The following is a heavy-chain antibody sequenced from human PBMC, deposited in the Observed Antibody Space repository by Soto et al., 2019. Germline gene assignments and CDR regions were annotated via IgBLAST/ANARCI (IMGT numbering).Heavy chain of an antibody. Sequence: AASVKVSCKASGYTFTGYYMHWVRQAPGQGLEWMGWINPNSGGTNYAQKFQGWVTMTRDTSISTAYMELSRLRSDDTAVYYCARMEELDAFDYWGQGTLVTVSS. D-gene: IGHD1-1*01. CDR2: INPNSGGT. V-gene: IGHV1-2*04. J-gene: IGHJ4*02. CDR1: GYTFTGYY. CDR3: ARMEELDAFDY.